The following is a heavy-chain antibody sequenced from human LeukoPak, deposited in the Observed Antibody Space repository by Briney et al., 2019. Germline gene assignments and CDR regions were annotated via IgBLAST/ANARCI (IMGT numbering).Heavy chain of an antibody. D-gene: IGHD4-17*01. J-gene: IGHJ4*02. CDR2: IWYDGSNK. V-gene: IGHV3-33*06. CDR3: AKNYGDYEEGGDY. CDR1: GFTFSNYG. Sequence: GGSLRLSCAASGFTFSNYGMHWVRQAPGKGLEWVAVIWYDGSNKYYADSVKGQFTISRDNSKNTLYLQMNSLRAEDTAVYYCAKNYGDYEEGGDYWGQGTLVTVSS.